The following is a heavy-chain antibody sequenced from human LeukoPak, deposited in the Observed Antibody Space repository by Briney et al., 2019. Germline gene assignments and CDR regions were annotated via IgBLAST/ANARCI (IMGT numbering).Heavy chain of an antibody. J-gene: IGHJ4*02. V-gene: IGHV1-2*02. CDR1: GYTFTGYY. CDR3: ARSYPGLPIYDFWSGYYPHIGNFDY. D-gene: IGHD3-3*01. CDR2: INPNSGGT. Sequence: GASVKVSCKASGYTFTGYYMHWVRQAPGQGLEWMGWINPNSGGTNYAQKFQGRVTMTRDTSISTAYMELSRLRSGDTAVYYCARSYPGLPIYDFWSGYYPHIGNFDYWGQGTLVTVSS.